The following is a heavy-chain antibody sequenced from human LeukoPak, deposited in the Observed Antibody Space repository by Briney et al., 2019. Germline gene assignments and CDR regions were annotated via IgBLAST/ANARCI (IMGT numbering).Heavy chain of an antibody. CDR1: GGSISSGNYY. Sequence: SETLSLTCTVSGGSISSGNYYWSWIRQPAGKGLEWIGRIYAGGSTNHNPSLKSRVTISIDTSKNQFSLKLSSVTAADTAVYYCARGYSSGYWYFDLWGRGTLVTVSS. J-gene: IGHJ2*01. V-gene: IGHV4-61*02. CDR2: IYAGGST. CDR3: ARGYSSGYWYFDL. D-gene: IGHD5-18*01.